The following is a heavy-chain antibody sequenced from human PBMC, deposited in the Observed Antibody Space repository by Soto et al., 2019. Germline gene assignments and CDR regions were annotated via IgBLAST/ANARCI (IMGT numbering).Heavy chain of an antibody. Sequence: EVQLVESGGGLVQPGGSLRLSCAASGFTVSSNYMSWVRQAPGKGLEWVSVIYSDGSTYYADSVKGRFTVSRDNFKNTPELQMNRLRAGEPGLYYCSRLLGTNWGQGTLVTGS. J-gene: IGHJ1*01. CDR1: GFTVSSNY. D-gene: IGHD7-27*01. CDR2: IYSDGST. V-gene: IGHV3-66*01. CDR3: SRLLGTN.